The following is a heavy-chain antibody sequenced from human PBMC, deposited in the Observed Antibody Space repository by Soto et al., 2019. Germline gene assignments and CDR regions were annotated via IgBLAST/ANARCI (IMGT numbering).Heavy chain of an antibody. J-gene: IGHJ3*02. Sequence: EVQLVESGGGLVQPGGSLRLSCAAPGFTFSTYWMHWVRQTPGKGLVWVSRINSDGSSTSYADSVKGRFTISRDNARNTLRMQMNSLRVEDTAVYYCGKLLPHDGFDIWGQGTMVTVSS. CDR1: GFTFSTYW. CDR2: INSDGSST. V-gene: IGHV3-74*01. CDR3: GKLLPHDGFDI.